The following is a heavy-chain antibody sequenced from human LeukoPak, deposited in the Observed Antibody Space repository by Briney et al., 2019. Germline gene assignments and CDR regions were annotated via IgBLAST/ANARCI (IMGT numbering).Heavy chain of an antibody. CDR2: INSDGSST. CDR1: GFTFSCYW. V-gene: IGHV3-74*01. Sequence: PGGSLRLSCAASGFTFSCYWMSWVRQAPGKGLVWVSRINSDGSSTSYADSVKGRFTISRDNAKNTLHLQMNSLRAEDTAVYYCAKESLEGGYRWYFDLWGRGTLVTVSS. CDR3: AKESLEGGYRWYFDL. D-gene: IGHD3-16*01. J-gene: IGHJ2*01.